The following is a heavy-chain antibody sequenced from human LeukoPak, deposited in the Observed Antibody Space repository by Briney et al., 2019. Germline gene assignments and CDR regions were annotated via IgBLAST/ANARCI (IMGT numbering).Heavy chain of an antibody. D-gene: IGHD3-22*01. V-gene: IGHV3-21*04. Sequence: TGGSLGLSCAASGFTFSSYSMTWVRQAPGKGLQWVSSISSSSIYMYYADSVKGRFTISRDNAKNTLFLQMNSLRAEDTAVYYCAKDPYYYDTSGYNGDYWGQGTLVTVSS. J-gene: IGHJ4*02. CDR3: AKDPYYYDTSGYNGDY. CDR2: ISSSSIYM. CDR1: GFTFSSYS.